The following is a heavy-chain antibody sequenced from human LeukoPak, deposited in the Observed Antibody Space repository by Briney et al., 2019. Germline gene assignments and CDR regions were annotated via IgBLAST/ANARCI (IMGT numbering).Heavy chain of an antibody. J-gene: IGHJ4*02. V-gene: IGHV3-48*04. CDR3: ARDSSIFRAPLDH. D-gene: IGHD3-3*01. CDR2: ISSSSSTI. Sequence: GGSLRLSCAASGFTFSSYSMNWVRQAPGKGLEWVSYISSSSSTIYYADSVKGRFTISRDNAKNSLYLQMNSLRAEDTAVYYCARDSSIFRAPLDHWGQGTLVTVSS. CDR1: GFTFSSYS.